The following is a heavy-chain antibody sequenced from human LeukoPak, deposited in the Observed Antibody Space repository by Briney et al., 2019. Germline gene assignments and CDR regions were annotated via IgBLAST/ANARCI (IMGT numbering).Heavy chain of an antibody. CDR2: ISSSSSTI. CDR3: ARASSGWYNWFDP. CDR1: GFTFSSYS. D-gene: IGHD6-19*01. Sequence: YPGGSLRLSCAASGFTFSSYSMNWVRQAPGKGLEWVSYISSSSSTIYYADSVKGRFTISRDNAKNSLYLQMNSLRAEDTAVYYCARASSGWYNWFDPWGQGTLVTVSS. V-gene: IGHV3-48*01. J-gene: IGHJ5*02.